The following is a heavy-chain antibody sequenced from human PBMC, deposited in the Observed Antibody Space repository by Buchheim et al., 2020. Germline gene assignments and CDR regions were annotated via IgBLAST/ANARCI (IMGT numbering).Heavy chain of an antibody. CDR2: INPSGGST. Sequence: QVQLVQSGAEVKKPGASVKVSCKASGYTFTSYYMHWVRQAPGQGLEWMGIINPSGGSTSYAQKFQGRVTMTRDTSTSTGYMELSSLRSEDTAVYYCARDGRYFDWLRSSTYYYYGMDVWGQGTT. CDR3: ARDGRYFDWLRSSTYYYYGMDV. V-gene: IGHV1-46*03. CDR1: GYTFTSYY. J-gene: IGHJ6*02. D-gene: IGHD3-9*01.